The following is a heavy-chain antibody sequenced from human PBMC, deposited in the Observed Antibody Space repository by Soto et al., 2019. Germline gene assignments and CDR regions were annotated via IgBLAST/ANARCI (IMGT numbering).Heavy chain of an antibody. CDR3: ARGRYGDY. D-gene: IGHD1-1*01. Sequence: QVHLVQSGAEVKKPGASVKVSCKGSGYAFTTYGITWVRQAPGQGLEGMGWISAHSGNTNYAQKRQGRVTVTRDTSTSTAYMELRSLRSDATAVYYCARGRYGDYWGQGALVTVSS. V-gene: IGHV1-18*01. CDR2: ISAHSGNT. J-gene: IGHJ4*02. CDR1: GYAFTTYG.